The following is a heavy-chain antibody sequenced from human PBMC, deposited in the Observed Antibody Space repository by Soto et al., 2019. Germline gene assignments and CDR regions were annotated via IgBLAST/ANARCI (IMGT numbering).Heavy chain of an antibody. CDR1: GLTFRNVW. J-gene: IGHJ4*02. Sequence: EVQLVESGGGLVKPGGSLRLSCVASGLTFRNVWMSWVRQAPGKGLEWGGRIRSITDGGTTDYATPVDGRFTISRDDSTTTMYLQMHSLKPEDTAVYYCATDRLTSVLTPSIAYWGQGTLVTVSS. D-gene: IGHD4-17*01. V-gene: IGHV3-15*01. CDR3: ATDRLTSVLTPSIAY. CDR2: IRSITDGGTT.